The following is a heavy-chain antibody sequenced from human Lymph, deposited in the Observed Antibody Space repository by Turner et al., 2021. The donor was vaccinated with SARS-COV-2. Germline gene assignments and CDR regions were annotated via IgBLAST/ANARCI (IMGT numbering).Heavy chain of an antibody. CDR3: ARLPIARGYSGYDFYYFDY. V-gene: IGHV5-51*01. CDR1: GYSFPTYW. J-gene: IGHJ4*02. CDR2: IYPGDSDT. D-gene: IGHD5-12*01. Sequence: EVQLVPSGAEVKKRGESLKISCKGSGYSFPTYWIVWVRQMPGKGLEWMGFIYPGDSDTRYSPSFQGQVTISADKSISTAYLQWSSLKASDTAMYYCARLPIARGYSGYDFYYFDYWGQGTLVTVSS.